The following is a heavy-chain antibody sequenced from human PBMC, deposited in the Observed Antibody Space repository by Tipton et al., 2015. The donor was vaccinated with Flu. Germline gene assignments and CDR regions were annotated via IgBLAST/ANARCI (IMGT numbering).Heavy chain of an antibody. CDR3: ARLSGSYALDY. D-gene: IGHD1-26*01. V-gene: IGHV4-61*02. J-gene: IGHJ4*02. Sequence: TLSLTCTVSGGSISSGSYYWSWIRQPAGKGLEWIGRIYTSGSTNYNPSLKSRVTISVDTSKNQFSLKLSSVTAADTAVYYCARLSGSYALDYWGQGPLVTV. CDR2: IYTSGST. CDR1: GGSISSGSYY.